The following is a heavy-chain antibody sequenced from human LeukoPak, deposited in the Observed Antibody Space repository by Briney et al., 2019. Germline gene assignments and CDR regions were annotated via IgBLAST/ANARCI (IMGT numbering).Heavy chain of an antibody. CDR1: GGSISSGSYY. CDR2: IYTSGST. J-gene: IGHJ4*02. D-gene: IGHD3-16*01. V-gene: IGHV4-61*02. CDR3: ARVERMGPARGKYFDY. Sequence: SQTLSLTCTVSGGSISSGSYYWSWIRQPAGKGLEWIGRIYTSGSTNYNPSLKSRVTISVDTSKNQFSLKLSSVTAADTAVYYCARVERMGPARGKYFDYWGQGTLVTVSS.